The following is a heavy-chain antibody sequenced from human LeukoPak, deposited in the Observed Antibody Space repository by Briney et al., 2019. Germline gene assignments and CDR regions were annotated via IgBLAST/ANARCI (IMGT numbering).Heavy chain of an antibody. CDR2: INPNSGGT. CDR1: GYTFTGYY. V-gene: IGHV1-2*02. D-gene: IGHD2-15*01. CDR3: ARWEVVAATRSWFDP. J-gene: IGHJ5*02. Sequence: ASVKVSCKASGYTFTGYYMHWVRQAPGQGLEGMGWINPNSGGTNYAQKFQGRVTMTRDTSISTAYMELSRLRSDDTAVYYCARWEVVAATRSWFDPWGQRTLVTVSS.